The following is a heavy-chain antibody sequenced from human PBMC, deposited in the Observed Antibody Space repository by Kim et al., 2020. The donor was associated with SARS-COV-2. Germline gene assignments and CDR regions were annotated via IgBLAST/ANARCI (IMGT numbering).Heavy chain of an antibody. V-gene: IGHV3-23*01. J-gene: IGHJ6*02. CDR3: AKLTTTSCYSAVDV. D-gene: IGHD2-2*02. Sequence: ANSVKSRVSISSEKSKNTLYLQMISLRAEDTAIYYCAKLTTTSCYSAVDVWGQGTTVTVSS.